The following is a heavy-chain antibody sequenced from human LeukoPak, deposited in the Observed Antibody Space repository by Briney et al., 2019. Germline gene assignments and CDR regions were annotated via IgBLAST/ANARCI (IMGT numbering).Heavy chain of an antibody. Sequence: AGGSLRLSCAASGFTFSSYGMHWVRQAPGKGLEWVAVISYDGSNKYYADSVKGRFTISRDSSKNTLYLQMNSLRAEDTAVYYCAKARIGYCSGGSCYALKEWGQGTLVTVSS. V-gene: IGHV3-30*18. CDR3: AKARIGYCSGGSCYALKE. CDR2: ISYDGSNK. J-gene: IGHJ4*02. CDR1: GFTFSSYG. D-gene: IGHD2-15*01.